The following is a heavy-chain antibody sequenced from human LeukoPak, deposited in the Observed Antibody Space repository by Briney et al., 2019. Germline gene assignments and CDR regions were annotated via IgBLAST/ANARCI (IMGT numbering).Heavy chain of an antibody. D-gene: IGHD3-16*02. V-gene: IGHV3-30*18. CDR1: GFTFSSYG. Sequence: GGSLRLSCAASGFTFSSYGMHWVRQAPGRGLEWVAVISYDGSNKYYADSVKGRFTISRDNSKNTLYLQMNSLRAEDTAVYYCAKGLSPDYWGQGTLVTVSS. J-gene: IGHJ4*02. CDR3: AKGLSPDY. CDR2: ISYDGSNK.